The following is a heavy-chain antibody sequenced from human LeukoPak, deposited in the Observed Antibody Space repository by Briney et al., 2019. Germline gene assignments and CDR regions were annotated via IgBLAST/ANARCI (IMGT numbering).Heavy chain of an antibody. Sequence: PSETLSLTCTVSGGSISSSSYYWGWIRQPPGKGLEWIVSIYYSGSTYYNPSLKSRVTISVDTSKNQFSLKLSSVTAADTAVYYCAKDPNGGYVGAFDSWGQGTMVTVSS. CDR1: GGSISSSSYY. J-gene: IGHJ3*02. V-gene: IGHV4-39*07. D-gene: IGHD5-12*01. CDR2: IYYSGST. CDR3: AKDPNGGYVGAFDS.